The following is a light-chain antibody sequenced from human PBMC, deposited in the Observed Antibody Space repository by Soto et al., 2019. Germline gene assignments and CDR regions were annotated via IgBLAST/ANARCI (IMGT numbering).Light chain of an antibody. CDR1: QSISSW. CDR3: QQYNSYRWT. CDR2: DAS. V-gene: IGKV1-5*01. Sequence: DITTNQSPSSLSVHVGDRVTIPCRTSQSISSWLAWYQQKPGKAPKLLIYDASSLESGVPSRFSGSGSGTEFTLTISSLQPDDFATYYCQQYNSYRWTFGQGTKVDI. J-gene: IGKJ1*01.